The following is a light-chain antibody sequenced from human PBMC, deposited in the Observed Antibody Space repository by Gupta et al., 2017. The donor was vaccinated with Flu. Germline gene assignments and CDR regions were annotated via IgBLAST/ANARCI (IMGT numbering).Light chain of an antibody. V-gene: IGKV3-20*01. J-gene: IGKJ4*01. Sequence: SAPRSCRASQSVYSNYLAWYQQKPGQAPRLLISVASTRATGIPDRFSGSGSGTDFTLTINRLEPEDCAVYYCQQYGDSPLTFGGGTKVEI. CDR1: QSVYSNY. CDR2: VAS. CDR3: QQYGDSPLT.